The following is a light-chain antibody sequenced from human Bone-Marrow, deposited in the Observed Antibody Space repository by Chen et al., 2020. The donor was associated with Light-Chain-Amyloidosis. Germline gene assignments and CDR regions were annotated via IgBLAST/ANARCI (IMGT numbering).Light chain of an antibody. J-gene: IGLJ3*02. CDR2: DDS. Sequence: SYVLTQPSSVSVAPGQTATIACGGNNIGSTSVHWYQQTPGQAPLLVVYDDSDRPSGIPERLSGSNSGNTATLTISRVEAGDEADYYCQVWARSSDRPVFGGGTKLPVL. V-gene: IGLV3-21*02. CDR3: QVWARSSDRPV. CDR1: NIGSTS.